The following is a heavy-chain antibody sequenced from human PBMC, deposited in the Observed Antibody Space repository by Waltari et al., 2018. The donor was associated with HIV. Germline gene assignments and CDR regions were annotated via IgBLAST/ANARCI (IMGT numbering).Heavy chain of an antibody. CDR2: IYYSGST. CDR3: ARGPHSYYGMDV. Sequence: QVQLQESGPGLVKPSETLSLTCTVSGGSISSYYWSWIRQPPGKGLEWIGYIYYSGSTNYNPARKSRVTISVDTSKNQFALKLSSVTAADTAVYYCARGPHSYYGMDVRGQGTTVTVSS. J-gene: IGHJ6*02. V-gene: IGHV4-59*01. CDR1: GGSISSYY.